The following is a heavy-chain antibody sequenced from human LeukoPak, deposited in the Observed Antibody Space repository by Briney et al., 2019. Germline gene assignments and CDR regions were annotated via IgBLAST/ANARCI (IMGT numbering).Heavy chain of an antibody. V-gene: IGHV3-7*03. CDR3: AREDSEVVTIFGVATAHYYYYSMDV. CDR2: IKQDGSEK. J-gene: IGHJ6*02. CDR1: GFTFSSYW. Sequence: GGSLRLSCAASGFTFSSYWMNWVRQAPGKGLEWVANIKQDGSEKYYVDSVKGRFTISRDNAKNSLYLQMNSLRAEDTAVYYCAREDSEVVTIFGVATAHYYYYSMDVWGQGTTVTVSS. D-gene: IGHD3-3*01.